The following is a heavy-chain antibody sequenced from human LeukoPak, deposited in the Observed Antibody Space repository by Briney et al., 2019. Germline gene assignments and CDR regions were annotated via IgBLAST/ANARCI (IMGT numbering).Heavy chain of an antibody. CDR1: GFTFSSYA. CDR3: ASLIAVAGGQGSQH. CDR2: ISSSSSYI. V-gene: IGHV3-21*01. D-gene: IGHD6-19*01. Sequence: GGSLRLSCAASGFTFSSYAMSWVRQAPGKGLEWVSSISSSSSYIYYADSVKGRFTISRDNAKNSLYLQMNSLRAEDTAVYYCASLIAVAGGQGSQHWGQGTLVTVSS. J-gene: IGHJ1*01.